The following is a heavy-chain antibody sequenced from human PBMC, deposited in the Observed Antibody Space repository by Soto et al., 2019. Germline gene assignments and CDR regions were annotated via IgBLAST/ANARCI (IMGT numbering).Heavy chain of an antibody. CDR3: ARNGSYYDFWSGYYFGGGMDV. CDR2: INHSGST. Sequence: PSETLSLTCAVYGGPFSGYYWSWIRQPPGKGLEWIGEINHSGSTNYNPSLKSRVTISVDTSKNQFSLKLSSVTAADTAVYYCARNGSYYDFWSGYYFGGGMDVWGQGTTVTVSS. J-gene: IGHJ6*02. CDR1: GGPFSGYY. D-gene: IGHD3-3*01. V-gene: IGHV4-34*01.